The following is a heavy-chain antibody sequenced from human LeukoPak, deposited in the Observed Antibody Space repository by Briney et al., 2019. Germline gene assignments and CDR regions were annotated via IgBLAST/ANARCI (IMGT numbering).Heavy chain of an antibody. Sequence: GGSLRLSCVASGFTFSTFAMIWVRQPPGKGLEWVSSIFPSGGEIHYADSVRGRFTISRDNSKSTLTLQMNSLRVEDTAIYYCATYRQVLLPFESWGQGTLVTVSS. V-gene: IGHV3-23*01. CDR3: ATYRQVLLPFES. CDR1: GFTFSTFA. D-gene: IGHD2-8*02. CDR2: IFPSGGEI. J-gene: IGHJ4*02.